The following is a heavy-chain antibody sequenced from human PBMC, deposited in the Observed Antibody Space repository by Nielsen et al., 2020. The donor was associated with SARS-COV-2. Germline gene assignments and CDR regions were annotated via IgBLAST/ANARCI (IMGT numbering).Heavy chain of an antibody. CDR1: GYSFTSYW. CDR3: ARHDSSSADY. J-gene: IGHJ4*02. D-gene: IGHD6-6*01. CDR2: IYPGDSDT. V-gene: IGHV5-51*01. Sequence: GGSLRLSCKGSGYSFTSYWIGWVRQMPGKGLEWMGIIYPGDSDTRYSPSFQGQVTISADKSISTAYLQWSSLKASDTAMYYCARHDSSSADYWGQGTLVTVSS.